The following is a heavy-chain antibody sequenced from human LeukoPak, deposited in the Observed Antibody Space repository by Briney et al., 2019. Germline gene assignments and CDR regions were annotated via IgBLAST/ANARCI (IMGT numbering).Heavy chain of an antibody. Sequence: PSETLSLTCTVSGGSISSGGYYWSWIRQPPGKGLEWIGYIYHSGSTYYNPSLKSRVTISVDRSKNQFSLKLSSVTAADTAVYYCARGSGYSSSSDYWGQGTLVTVSS. CDR3: ARGSGYSSSSDY. V-gene: IGHV4-30-2*01. CDR1: GGSISSGGYY. J-gene: IGHJ4*02. D-gene: IGHD6-13*01. CDR2: IYHSGST.